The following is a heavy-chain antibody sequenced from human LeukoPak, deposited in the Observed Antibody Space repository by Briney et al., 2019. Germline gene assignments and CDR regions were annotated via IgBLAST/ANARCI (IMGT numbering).Heavy chain of an antibody. CDR2: ISDNGGGP. Sequence: GGSLRLSCVVSGFIFRDYAMSWVRQAPGEGLEWVAGISDNGGGPYYADSLKGRFTISRDDSKNILYLQMNSLRAEDTAVYYCAKEIGRLGVPLYDYWGRGTLVTASS. D-gene: IGHD3/OR15-3a*01. CDR1: GFIFRDYA. J-gene: IGHJ4*02. CDR3: AKEIGRLGVPLYDY. V-gene: IGHV3-23*01.